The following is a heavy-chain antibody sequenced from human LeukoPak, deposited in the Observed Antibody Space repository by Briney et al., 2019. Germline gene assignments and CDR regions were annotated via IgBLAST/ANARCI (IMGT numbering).Heavy chain of an antibody. CDR3: ASFWRFGELPSPLLD. CDR1: GGSISSSSYY. CDR2: IYYSGST. D-gene: IGHD3-10*01. J-gene: IGHJ4*02. Sequence: PSETLSLTCTVSGGSISSSSYYWGWIRQPPGKGLEWIGSIYYSGSTNYNPSLKSRVTISVDTSKNQFSLKLSSVTAADTAVYYCASFWRFGELPSPLLDWGQGTLVTVSS. V-gene: IGHV4-39*07.